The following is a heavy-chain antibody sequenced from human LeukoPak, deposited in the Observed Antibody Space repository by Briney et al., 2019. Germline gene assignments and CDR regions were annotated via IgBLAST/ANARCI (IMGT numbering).Heavy chain of an antibody. Sequence: ASVKVSCKASGYTFTGYYMHWVRQAPGQGLEWMGWINPNSGGTNYAQKFQGWVTMTRDTSISTAYMELSRLRSDDTAVYYCARVGSCSGGTCYNGMDVWGQGTTVTVSS. CDR2: INPNSGGT. CDR1: GYTFTGYY. D-gene: IGHD2-15*01. CDR3: ARVGSCSGGTCYNGMDV. J-gene: IGHJ6*02. V-gene: IGHV1-2*04.